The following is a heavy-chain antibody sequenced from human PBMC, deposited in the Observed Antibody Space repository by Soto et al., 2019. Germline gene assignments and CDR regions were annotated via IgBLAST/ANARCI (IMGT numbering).Heavy chain of an antibody. J-gene: IGHJ4*01. Sequence: ASGGTFSNYWMSWVRQAPGKGLKWVANIKEDGSERYYVDSVKGRFTISRDNAKNSLYLQMTSLRPEDTAVYCCTRGHPSIYNYWGHGTLVTVSS. V-gene: IGHV3-7*01. CDR3: TRGHPSIYNY. CDR1: GGTFSNYW. D-gene: IGHD4-4*01. CDR2: IKEDGSER.